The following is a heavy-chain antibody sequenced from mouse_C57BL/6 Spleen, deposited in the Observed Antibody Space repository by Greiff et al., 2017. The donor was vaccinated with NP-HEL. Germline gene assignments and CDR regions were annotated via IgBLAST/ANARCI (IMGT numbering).Heavy chain of an antibody. J-gene: IGHJ1*03. CDR1: GYTFTSYW. Sequence: QVQLQQPGAELVKPGASVKLSCKASGYTFTSYWMHWVKQRPGQGLEWIGMIHPNSGSTNYNEKFKSKATLTVDKSSSTAYMQLSSLTSEDSAVYYCARSGYGSSYWYFDVWGTGTTVTVSS. CDR3: ARSGYGSSYWYFDV. V-gene: IGHV1-64*01. CDR2: IHPNSGST. D-gene: IGHD1-1*01.